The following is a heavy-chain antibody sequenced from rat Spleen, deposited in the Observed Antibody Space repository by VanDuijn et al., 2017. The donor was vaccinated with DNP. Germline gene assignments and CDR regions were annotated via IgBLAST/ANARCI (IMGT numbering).Heavy chain of an antibody. CDR3: AWAIVTVATYFDY. V-gene: IGHV6-6*01. D-gene: IGHD1-3*01. J-gene: IGHJ2*01. CDR2: IKAKSNNYAT. CDR1: GFTFSTAW. Sequence: EVQVLESGGGLVQPGNSLKLSCATSGFTFSTAWMYWYRQFPEKRLEWVARIKAKSNNYATDYTESVKGRFTISRDDSKSSIYLQMNNLKEEDTAIYYCAWAIVTVATYFDYWGHGVMVTVSS.